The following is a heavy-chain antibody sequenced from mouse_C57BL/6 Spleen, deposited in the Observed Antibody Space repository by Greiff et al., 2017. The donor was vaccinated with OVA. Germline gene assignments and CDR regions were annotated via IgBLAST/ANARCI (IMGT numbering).Heavy chain of an antibody. CDR1: GYTFTSYG. Sequence: QVQLQQSGAELARPGASVKLSCKASGYTFTSYGISWVKQRTGQGLEWIGEIYPRSGNTYYNEKFKGKATLTADKSSSTAYMELRSLTSEDSAVYFCARYPNDGSSYEGFAYWGQGTLVTVSA. J-gene: IGHJ3*01. V-gene: IGHV1-81*01. CDR2: IYPRSGNT. CDR3: ARYPNDGSSYEGFAY. D-gene: IGHD1-1*01.